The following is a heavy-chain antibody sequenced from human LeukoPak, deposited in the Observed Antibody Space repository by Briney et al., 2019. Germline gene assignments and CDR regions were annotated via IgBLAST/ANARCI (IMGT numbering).Heavy chain of an antibody. CDR3: ARLVGPSVTYYYGSGSYEN. V-gene: IGHV4-34*01. CDR1: GGSFSGYY. J-gene: IGHJ4*02. Sequence: SETLSLTCAVYGGSFSGYYWSWIRQPPGRGLERIGEIDHSGSTNYNPSLKSRVTISVDTSKNQFSLKLSSVTAADTAVYYCARLVGPSVTYYYGSGSYENWGQGTLVTVSS. CDR2: IDHSGST. D-gene: IGHD3-10*01.